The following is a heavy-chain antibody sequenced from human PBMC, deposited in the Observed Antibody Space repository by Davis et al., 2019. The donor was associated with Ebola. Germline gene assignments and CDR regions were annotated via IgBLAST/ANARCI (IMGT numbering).Heavy chain of an antibody. CDR2: VRSHGSDD. Sequence: GESLKISCAASGFTVSSNYMTWVRQAPGRGLEWVAFVRSHGSDDHYADSVKGRFTISRDNSKNTLYLQMNSLRAEDTAVYYCAKGSVTIFGVAPDYYGMDVWGKGTTVTVSS. J-gene: IGHJ6*04. CDR1: GFTVSSNY. D-gene: IGHD3-3*01. V-gene: IGHV3-30*02. CDR3: AKGSVTIFGVAPDYYGMDV.